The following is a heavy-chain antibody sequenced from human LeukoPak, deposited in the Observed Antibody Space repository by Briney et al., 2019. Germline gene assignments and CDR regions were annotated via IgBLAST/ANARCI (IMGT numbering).Heavy chain of an antibody. V-gene: IGHV3-48*03. D-gene: IGHD3-10*02. CDR1: GFTFSSYE. CDR3: ARGATMIGWFDP. Sequence: PGGSLRLSCAASGFTFSSYEMNWVRQAPGKGLEWVSYISSSGSTIYYADSVKGRFTISRDNAKNSLYLQMNNLRAEDAAVYYCARGATMIGWFDPWGQGTLVTVSS. J-gene: IGHJ5*02. CDR2: ISSSGSTI.